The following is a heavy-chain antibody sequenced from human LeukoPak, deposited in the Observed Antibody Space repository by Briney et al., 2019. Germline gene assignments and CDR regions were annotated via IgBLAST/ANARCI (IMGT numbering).Heavy chain of an antibody. V-gene: IGHV1-8*03. D-gene: IGHD3-10*01. J-gene: IGHJ4*02. CDR3: ARGRITMVRGVIKSFDY. Sequence: ASVRVSCKASGGTFSSYAISWVRQATGQGLEWMGWMNPNSGNTGYAQKFQGRVTITRNTSISTAYMELSSLRSEDTAVYYCARGRITMVRGVIKSFDYWGQGTLVTVSS. CDR1: GGTFSSYA. CDR2: MNPNSGNT.